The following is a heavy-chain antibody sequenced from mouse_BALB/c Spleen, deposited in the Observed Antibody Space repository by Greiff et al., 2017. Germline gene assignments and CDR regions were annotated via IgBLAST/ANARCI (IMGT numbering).Heavy chain of an antibody. J-gene: IGHJ4*01. CDR2: ISSGGGST. Sequence: DVKLVESGGGLVKPGGTLKLSCAASGFAFSSYDLSWVRQTPEKRLEWVAYISSGGGSTYYPDTVKGRFTISRDNAKNTLYLQMSSLKSEDTAMYYCAGNYYAMDYWGQGTSVTVSS. CDR3: AGNYYAMDY. D-gene: IGHD2-1*01. CDR1: GFAFSSYD. V-gene: IGHV5-12-1*01.